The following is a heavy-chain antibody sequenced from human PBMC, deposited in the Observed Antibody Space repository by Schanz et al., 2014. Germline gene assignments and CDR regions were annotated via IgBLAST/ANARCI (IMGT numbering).Heavy chain of an antibody. V-gene: IGHV3-23*04. D-gene: IGHD1-1*01. J-gene: IGHJ4*02. CDR2: ISHSGGSK. Sequence: VQLVESGGGLVKPGGSLRLSCAASGFTFNSYAMTWVRQAPGKGLEWVSSISHSGGSKYYSDSVKGRFTVSRDSGQTSLYLQMNSLRAGDTAVYYCARGADWNLHYWGQGALVTVSS. CDR1: GFTFNSYA. CDR3: ARGADWNLHY.